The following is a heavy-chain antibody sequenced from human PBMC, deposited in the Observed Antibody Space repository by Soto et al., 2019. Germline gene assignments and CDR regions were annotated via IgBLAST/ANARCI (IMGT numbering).Heavy chain of an antibody. CDR1: GFTFSSYA. J-gene: IGHJ5*02. Sequence: GGSLRLSCAASGFTFSSYAMSWVRQAPGKGLEWVSAISGSGGSTYYADSVKGRFTISRDNSKNTLYLQMNRLRAEETAVYYSAKDSALWADFFSGYRAYWFDPGGQGTLVTVSS. D-gene: IGHD3-3*01. CDR2: ISGSGGST. V-gene: IGHV3-23*01. CDR3: AKDSALWADFFSGYRAYWFDP.